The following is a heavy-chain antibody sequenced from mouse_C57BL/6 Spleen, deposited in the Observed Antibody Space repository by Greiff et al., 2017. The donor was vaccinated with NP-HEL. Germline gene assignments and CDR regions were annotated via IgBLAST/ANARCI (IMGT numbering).Heavy chain of an antibody. D-gene: IGHD2-3*01. CDR1: GYTFTGYW. CDR3: ARGLLRENAMDY. CDR2: ILPGSGST. Sequence: QVQLQQSGAELMKPGASVKLSCKATGYTFTGYWIEWVKQRPGHGLEWIGEILPGSGSTNYTEKFKGKATFTADTSSNTAYMQLSSLTTEDSAIYYCARGLLRENAMDYWGQGTSVTVSS. V-gene: IGHV1-9*01. J-gene: IGHJ4*01.